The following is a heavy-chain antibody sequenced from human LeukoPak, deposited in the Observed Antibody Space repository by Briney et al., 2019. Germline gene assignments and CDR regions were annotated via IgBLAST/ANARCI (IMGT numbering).Heavy chain of an antibody. D-gene: IGHD6-13*01. V-gene: IGHV3-23*01. CDR3: AKTYSNSWYSFDC. CDR1: GFIFSSYW. Sequence: GGSLRLSCAASGFIFSSYWMTWVRQAPGKGLEWVSAISASADATYYADSLKGRFTISRDNANNMVYLQMDSLRAEDTALYYCAKTYSNSWYSFDCWGQGTLVTVSS. J-gene: IGHJ4*02. CDR2: ISASADAT.